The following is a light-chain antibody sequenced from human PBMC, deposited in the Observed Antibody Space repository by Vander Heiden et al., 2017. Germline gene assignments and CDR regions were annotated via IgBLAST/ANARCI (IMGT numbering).Light chain of an antibody. CDR2: DAA. CDR3: QHYDRLPTMYT. V-gene: IGKV1-33*01. CDR1: QDINNY. Sequence: DIQMTQSPSSLSASVGDRVTITCQASQDINNYINWYRQKPGKAPELLIYDAAKLETGVPSRFRGSGSGTDFNFTISSLQPEDIATYYCQHYDRLPTMYTFGQGTKLEIK. J-gene: IGKJ2*01.